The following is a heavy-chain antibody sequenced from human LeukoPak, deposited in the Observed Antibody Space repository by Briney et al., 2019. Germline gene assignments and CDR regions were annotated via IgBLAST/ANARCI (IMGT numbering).Heavy chain of an antibody. CDR3: ARFDYYYDSSGYSYY. CDR2: ISSSGSTI. J-gene: IGHJ4*02. Sequence: GGSLRLSCAASGFTFSDYYMSWIRQVPGKGLEWVSYISSSGSTIYYADSVKGRFTISRDTAKNSMYLQMNSLRAEHTAVYYCARFDYYYDSSGYSYYWGQGTLVTVSS. CDR1: GFTFSDYY. D-gene: IGHD3-22*01. V-gene: IGHV3-11*04.